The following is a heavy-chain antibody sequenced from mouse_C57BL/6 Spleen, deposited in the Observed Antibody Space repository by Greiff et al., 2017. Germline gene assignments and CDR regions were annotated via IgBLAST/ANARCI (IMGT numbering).Heavy chain of an antibody. J-gene: IGHJ2*01. CDR1: GYTFTSYD. CDR2: IYPRGGST. Sequence: VQLQESGPELVKPGASVKLPCKASGYTFTSYDINWVKQRPGKGLEWIGWIYPRGGSTKYKEKFKGKATLTVDKSSSTAYMELHSLTSEDSAVYFCARGDTNSDFDYWGQGTTLTVSS. D-gene: IGHD4-1*01. CDR3: ARGDTNSDFDY. V-gene: IGHV1-85*01.